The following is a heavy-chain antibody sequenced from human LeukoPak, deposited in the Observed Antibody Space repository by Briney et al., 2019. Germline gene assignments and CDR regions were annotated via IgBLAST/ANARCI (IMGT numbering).Heavy chain of an antibody. Sequence: SVKVSCKASGGTFSSYAISWVRQAPGQGLEWMGRIIPILGIANYAQKFQGRVTITADKSTSTAYMELSSLRSEDTAVYYCARVTRGNWFDPWGQGTLVTVSS. V-gene: IGHV1-69*04. D-gene: IGHD3-10*01. J-gene: IGHJ5*02. CDR2: IIPILGIA. CDR3: ARVTRGNWFDP. CDR1: GGTFSSYA.